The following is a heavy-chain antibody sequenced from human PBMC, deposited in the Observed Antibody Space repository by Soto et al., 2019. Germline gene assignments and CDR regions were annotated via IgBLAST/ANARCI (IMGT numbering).Heavy chain of an antibody. Sequence: SVKVSCKASGGTFSSYAISWVRQAPGQGLEWMGGIIPIFGTANYAQKFQGRVTITAGESTSTAYMELSSLRSEDTAVYYCASRRGYYYYYYGMDVWGQGTTVTVSS. J-gene: IGHJ6*02. CDR2: IIPIFGTA. D-gene: IGHD3-10*01. V-gene: IGHV1-69*13. CDR3: ASRRGYYYYYYGMDV. CDR1: GGTFSSYA.